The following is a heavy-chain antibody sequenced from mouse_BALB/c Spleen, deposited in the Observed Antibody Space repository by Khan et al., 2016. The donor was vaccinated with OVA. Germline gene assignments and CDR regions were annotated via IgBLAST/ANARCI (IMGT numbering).Heavy chain of an antibody. CDR1: GYTFSDYA. CDR3: ASGLEGLYVMNY. J-gene: IGHJ4*01. CDR2: ISTYHGNT. Sequence: VQLQESGPELVRPGASVKISCKGSGYTFSDYAMHWVKQSHAKSLEWIGVISTYHGNTNYNQKFKGKATMTVDKSSSTAYMELARLTSEDSAISYCASGLEGLYVMNYWGQGTSVTVSA. V-gene: IGHV1S137*01.